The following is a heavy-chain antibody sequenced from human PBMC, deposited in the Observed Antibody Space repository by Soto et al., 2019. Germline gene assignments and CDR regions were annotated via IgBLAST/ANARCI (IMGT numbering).Heavy chain of an antibody. CDR3: ARSLRGYSGYSGY. V-gene: IGHV3-11*05. D-gene: IGHD5-12*01. CDR2: ISSSGSDT. Sequence: QVQLVESGGGLVKPGGCLRLSCTASGFTFSDYYMSWIRQAPGKGLEWVSYISSSGSDTNYADSVKGRFTVSRDNAKNSLYLQMNSLRAEDTAVYYCARSLRGYSGYSGYWGQGTLVTVSS. J-gene: IGHJ4*02. CDR1: GFTFSDYY.